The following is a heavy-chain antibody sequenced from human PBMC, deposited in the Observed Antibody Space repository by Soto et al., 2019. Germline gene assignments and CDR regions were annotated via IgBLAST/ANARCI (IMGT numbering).Heavy chain of an antibody. V-gene: IGHV3-30*18. CDR2: ISYDGSNK. CDR3: AKVPIAAAGHSPFDY. D-gene: IGHD6-13*01. CDR1: GFTFSSYG. J-gene: IGHJ4*02. Sequence: QVQLVESGGGVVQPGRSLRLSCAASGFTFSSYGMHWVRQAPGKGLEWVAVISYDGSNKYYADSVKGRFTISRDNSKNTLYLQMTSLRAEDTAVYYCAKVPIAAAGHSPFDYWGQGTLVTVSS.